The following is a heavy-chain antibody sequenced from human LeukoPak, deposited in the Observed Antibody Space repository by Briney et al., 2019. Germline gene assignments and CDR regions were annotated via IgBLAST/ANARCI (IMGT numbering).Heavy chain of an antibody. CDR3: ASDYGSGSYRFDY. J-gene: IGHJ4*02. Sequence: PSETLSLTCTVSGGSISSSSSYWAWIRQPPGKGLEWVGSIYYSGSTTYNPSLKSRVTISLDTSKNQFSLKLSSVTAADTAVYYCASDYGSGSYRFDYWGQGTLVTVSS. CDR2: IYYSGST. CDR1: GGSISSSSSY. V-gene: IGHV4-39*07. D-gene: IGHD3-10*01.